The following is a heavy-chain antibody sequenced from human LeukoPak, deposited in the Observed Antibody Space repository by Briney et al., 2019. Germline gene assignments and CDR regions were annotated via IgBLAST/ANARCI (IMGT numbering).Heavy chain of an antibody. Sequence: SGGSLRLSCAASGFTFSSYWMHWVRQAPGKGLVWVSRINSDGSSTYYADSVKGRFTISRDNSKNTLYLQMNSLRAEDTAVYYCAKDPVLAAAGTWWYFDLWGRGTLVTVSS. CDR1: GFTFSSYW. D-gene: IGHD6-13*01. V-gene: IGHV3-74*01. J-gene: IGHJ2*01. CDR2: INSDGSST. CDR3: AKDPVLAAAGTWWYFDL.